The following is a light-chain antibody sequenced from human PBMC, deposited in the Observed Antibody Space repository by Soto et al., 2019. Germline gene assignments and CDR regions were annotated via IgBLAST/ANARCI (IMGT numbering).Light chain of an antibody. Sequence: EIVLTQSPRTLSLSPGERATLSCRASQSVSSSYLAWYQQKPGQAPRLLIYGASSRATGIPDRFSGSGSGTDFTLTISRLEPEDFAVYYCQQYGSPWTFGQGTKVDIK. J-gene: IGKJ1*01. V-gene: IGKV3-20*01. CDR3: QQYGSPWT. CDR2: GAS. CDR1: QSVSSSY.